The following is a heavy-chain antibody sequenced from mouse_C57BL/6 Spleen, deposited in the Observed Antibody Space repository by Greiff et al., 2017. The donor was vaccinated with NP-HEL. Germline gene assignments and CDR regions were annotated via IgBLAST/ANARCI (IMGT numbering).Heavy chain of an antibody. D-gene: IGHD1-1*01. CDR3: ARNYYGSSHPFAY. CDR1: GFTFTDYY. CDR2: IRNKANGYTT. J-gene: IGHJ3*01. Sequence: EVQGVESGGGLVQPGGSLSLSCAASGFTFTDYYMSWVRQPPGKALEWLGFIRNKANGYTTEYSASVKGRFTISRDNSQSILYLQMNALRAEDSATYYCARNYYGSSHPFAYRGQGTLVTVSA. V-gene: IGHV7-3*01.